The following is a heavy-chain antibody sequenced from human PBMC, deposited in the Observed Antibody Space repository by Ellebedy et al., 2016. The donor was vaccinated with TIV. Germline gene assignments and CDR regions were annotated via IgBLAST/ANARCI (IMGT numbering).Heavy chain of an antibody. CDR2: INAGNGNT. CDR1: GYTFTNYG. J-gene: IGHJ6*02. CDR3: ARGGSGYYPYGMDV. V-gene: IGHV1-3*01. Sequence: ASVKVSXXASGYTFTNYGISWVRQAPGQRLEWMGWINAGNGNTKYSQKFQGRVTITRDTSASTAYMELSSLRSEDTAVYYCARGGSGYYPYGMDVWGQGTTVTVSS. D-gene: IGHD3-22*01.